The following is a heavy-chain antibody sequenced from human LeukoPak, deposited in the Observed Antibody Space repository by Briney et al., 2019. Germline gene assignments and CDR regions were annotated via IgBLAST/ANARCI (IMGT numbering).Heavy chain of an antibody. Sequence: GASVKVSCKASGYTFTSYYMHWVRQAPGQGLEWMGIINPSGGSTSYAQKFQGRVSLTRDTSTNTVDMELSSLRSEDTAFYYCARESLGSHNTVVIVSTGHDAFDIWGQGTLLTVSS. CDR2: INPSGGST. CDR3: ARESLGSHNTVVIVSTGHDAFDI. J-gene: IGHJ3*02. V-gene: IGHV1-46*01. D-gene: IGHD2-21*01. CDR1: GYTFTSYY.